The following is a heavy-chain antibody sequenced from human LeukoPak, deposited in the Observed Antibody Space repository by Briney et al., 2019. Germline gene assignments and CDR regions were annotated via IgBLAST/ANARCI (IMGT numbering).Heavy chain of an antibody. CDR2: IGSSGGST. Sequence: GGSLRLSCAASGFTFSNYAMNWVRQAPGKGLEWVSTIGSSGGSTYYADSVKGRFTISRDNSKNTLYLQMNSLRAEDTAVYYCAKVFSDGYNSPFDYWGQGTLVTVSS. V-gene: IGHV3-23*01. D-gene: IGHD5-24*01. CDR1: GFTFSNYA. J-gene: IGHJ4*02. CDR3: AKVFSDGYNSPFDY.